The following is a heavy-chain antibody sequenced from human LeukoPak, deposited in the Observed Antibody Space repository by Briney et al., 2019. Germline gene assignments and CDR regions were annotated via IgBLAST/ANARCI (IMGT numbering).Heavy chain of an antibody. CDR2: ISGSGGST. V-gene: IGHV3-23*01. D-gene: IGHD3-3*01. CDR3: AKDPEYYDFWSSYLDY. CDR1: GFTFSSYA. Sequence: AGSLRLSCAASGFTFSSYAMSWVRQAPGKGLEWVSAISGSGGSTYYADSVKGRFTISRDHSKNTLYLQMNSLRAEDTAIYYCAKDPEYYDFWSSYLDYWGQEGLVTVSS. J-gene: IGHJ4*02.